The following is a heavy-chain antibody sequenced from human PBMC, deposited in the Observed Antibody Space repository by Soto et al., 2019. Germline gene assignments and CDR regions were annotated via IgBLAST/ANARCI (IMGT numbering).Heavy chain of an antibody. J-gene: IGHJ2*01. Sequence: QVQLVESGGGLVKPGGSLRLSCAASGFTFSDYYMSWIRQAPGKGLEWVSYINSSSSYTNYADSVKGRFTISRDNAKNAQYLLMHSLRADDTAVYYCARIITAAGGRRYFDLWGRGTLVTVSS. V-gene: IGHV3-11*05. CDR3: ARIITAAGGRRYFDL. CDR2: INSSSSYT. CDR1: GFTFSDYY. D-gene: IGHD6-13*01.